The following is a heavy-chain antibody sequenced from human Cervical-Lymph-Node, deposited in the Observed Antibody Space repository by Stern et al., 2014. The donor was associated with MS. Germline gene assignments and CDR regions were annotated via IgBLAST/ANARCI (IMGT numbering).Heavy chain of an antibody. CDR1: GGSVSSGSYY. Sequence: QEQLVESGPGLVKPSETLSLTCTVSGGSVSSGSYYWSWIRQPPGKGLEWIGHIYYSGSTNYNPSLKSRVTISVDTSKNQFSLNLSSVTAADTAVYYCARTYSSGWCFDYWGQGTLVTVSS. CDR3: ARTYSSGWCFDY. V-gene: IGHV4-61*01. D-gene: IGHD6-19*01. CDR2: IYYSGST. J-gene: IGHJ4*02.